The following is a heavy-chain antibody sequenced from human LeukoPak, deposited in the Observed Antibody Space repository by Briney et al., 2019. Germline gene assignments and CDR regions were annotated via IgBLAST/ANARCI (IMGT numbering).Heavy chain of an antibody. CDR2: ISYDGSNK. CDR1: GFTFSSYA. J-gene: IGHJ5*02. Sequence: GGSLRLSCAASGFTFSSYAMHWVRQAPDKGLEWVAVISYDGSNKCYADSVKGRFTISRDNSKNTLYLQMNSLRAEDTAVYYCARDPSSSWYSNWFDPWGQGTLVTVSS. CDR3: ARDPSSSWYSNWFDP. D-gene: IGHD6-13*01. V-gene: IGHV3-30-3*01.